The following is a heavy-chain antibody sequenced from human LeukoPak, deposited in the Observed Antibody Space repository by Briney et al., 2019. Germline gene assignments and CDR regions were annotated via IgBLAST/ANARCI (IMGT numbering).Heavy chain of an antibody. CDR3: ARDARSSGWYGDAFDI. V-gene: IGHV3-30-3*01. CDR2: ISYDGSNK. Sequence: PGGSLRLSCAGSGFTFSSHAMHWVRQAPGKGLEWVAIISYDGSNKYYADSVKGRFTISRDNSKNTLYLQMNSLRAEDTAVYYCARDARSSGWYGDAFDIWGQGTMVTVSS. D-gene: IGHD6-19*01. J-gene: IGHJ3*02. CDR1: GFTFSSHA.